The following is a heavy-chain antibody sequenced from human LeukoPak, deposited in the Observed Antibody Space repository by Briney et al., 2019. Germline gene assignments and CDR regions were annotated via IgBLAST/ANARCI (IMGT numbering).Heavy chain of an antibody. CDR3: ARQVAVAGTPIFNFDY. CDR2: ISPYNGNT. CDR1: GYTFTSYG. D-gene: IGHD6-19*01. J-gene: IGHJ4*02. V-gene: IGHV1-18*01. Sequence: GASVKVSCKASGYTFTSYGISWVRQAPGQGLEWMGWISPYNGNTNYAQKLQGRVTMTTDTSTSTAYMELRSLRSDDTAVYYCARQVAVAGTPIFNFDYWGQGTLVTVSS.